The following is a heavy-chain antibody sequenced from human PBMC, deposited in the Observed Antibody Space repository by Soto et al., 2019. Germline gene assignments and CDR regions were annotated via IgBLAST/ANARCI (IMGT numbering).Heavy chain of an antibody. J-gene: IGHJ6*02. D-gene: IGHD2-2*01. CDR1: GGSISSGGYY. Sequence: QVQLQESGPGLVKPSQTLSLTCTVSGGSISSGGYYWSWIRQHPGKGLEWIGYIYYSGSTYYNPSRKSRVTISVDTSKNQFSRKLSSVTAADTAVYYCARGWCISTSCPYGMDVWGQGTTVTVSS. CDR3: ARGWCISTSCPYGMDV. V-gene: IGHV4-31*03. CDR2: IYYSGST.